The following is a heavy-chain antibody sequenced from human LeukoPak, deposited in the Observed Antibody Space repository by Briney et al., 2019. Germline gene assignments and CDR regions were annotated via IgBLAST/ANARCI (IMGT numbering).Heavy chain of an antibody. Sequence: SETLSLTCAVYGGSFSGYYWSWIRQPPGKGLEWIGEINHSGSTNYNPSLKSRVTISVDTSKNQFSLKLSSVTAADTAVYYCARFDADSSGYYYFDYWGQGTLVTVSS. CDR3: ARFDADSSGYYYFDY. D-gene: IGHD3-22*01. CDR2: INHSGST. V-gene: IGHV4-34*01. J-gene: IGHJ4*02. CDR1: GGSFSGYY.